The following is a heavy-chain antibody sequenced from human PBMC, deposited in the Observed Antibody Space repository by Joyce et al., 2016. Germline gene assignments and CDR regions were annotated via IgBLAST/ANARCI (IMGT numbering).Heavy chain of an antibody. J-gene: IGHJ4*02. V-gene: IGHV3-48*02. CDR1: GFSFHYYI. Sequence: EVQLVESGGGLVQPGGSLRLSCAASGFSFHYYIMNWVRQAPGKGLEWISYITSTGSTRFYADSVKDRFTISRDNAKNSLYLQMNSLRDEDTAVYYCTRRNEGNFFLDYWGQGTLVTVSS. D-gene: IGHD1-7*01. CDR3: TRRNEGNFFLDY. CDR2: ITSTGSTR.